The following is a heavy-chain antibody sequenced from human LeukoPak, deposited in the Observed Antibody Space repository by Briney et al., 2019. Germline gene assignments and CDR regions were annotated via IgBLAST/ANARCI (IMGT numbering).Heavy chain of an antibody. J-gene: IGHJ4*02. CDR3: ARVTSSGYYHYFDY. CDR2: ISDSSSYI. V-gene: IGHV3-21*01. D-gene: IGHD3-22*01. Sequence: GGSLRLSCAASGFTFNNYNMNWVRQAPGKGLEWVSSISDSSSYIYYADSVRGRFTISRDNAKNSLYLQMNSLRAEDTAVYYCARVTSSGYYHYFDYWGQGTLVTVSS. CDR1: GFTFNNYN.